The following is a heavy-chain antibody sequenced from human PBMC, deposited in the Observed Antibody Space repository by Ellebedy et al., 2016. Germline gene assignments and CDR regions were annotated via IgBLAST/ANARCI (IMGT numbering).Heavy chain of an antibody. J-gene: IGHJ4*02. CDR2: IQTETEGATT. CDR3: TTDQGGSYFDY. D-gene: IGHD5-12*01. V-gene: IGHV3-15*01. CDR1: GFTFSHAW. Sequence: GESLKISXAASGFTFSHAWVSWVRQAPGKGLEWVGRIQTETEGATTDYAAPVNGRFIISRDDSERTVYLQMNTLKTDDTAVYYCTTDQGGSYFDYWGQGTLVTVSS.